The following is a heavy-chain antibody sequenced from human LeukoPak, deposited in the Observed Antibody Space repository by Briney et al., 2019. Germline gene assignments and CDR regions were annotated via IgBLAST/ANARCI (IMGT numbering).Heavy chain of an antibody. CDR2: ISSSSYI. CDR1: GFTFSSYS. Sequence: PGGSLRLSCAASGFTFSSYSMNWVRQAPGKGLEWVSSISSSSYIYYADSVKGRFTISRDNSKNTLYLQMSSLRAEDTAVYYCAKALEMATISSDHWGQGTLVTVSS. D-gene: IGHD5-24*01. CDR3: AKALEMATISSDH. V-gene: IGHV3-21*04. J-gene: IGHJ4*02.